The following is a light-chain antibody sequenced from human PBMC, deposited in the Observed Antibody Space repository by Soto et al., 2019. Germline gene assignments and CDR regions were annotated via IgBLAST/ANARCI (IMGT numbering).Light chain of an antibody. CDR3: QQYNTWPPIT. CDR1: QSVGSN. CDR2: GAS. V-gene: IGKV3-15*01. Sequence: EILLTQSRATLSVSPGARPTLSCRASQSVGSNLAWYQQKPRQAPRLLXYGASTRATGIPARFSGSGSATDFSPTISSLQSEDFAVYYCQQYNTWPPITFGPGTKVDIK. J-gene: IGKJ3*01.